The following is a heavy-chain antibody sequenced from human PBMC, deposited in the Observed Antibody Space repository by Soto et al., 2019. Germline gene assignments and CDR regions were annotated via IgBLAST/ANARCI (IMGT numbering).Heavy chain of an antibody. CDR2: INLDGSER. CDR3: AKSGRELDSLSGMDV. J-gene: IGHJ6*02. Sequence: PGGSLRLSCGASGSTFSSSWMTWVRQAPGKGLEWVANINLDGSERNYVDSVKGRFTISRDNAKNLLYLQMNSLRAEDTAVYYCAKSGRELDSLSGMDVWGQGTTVTVSS. D-gene: IGHD1-26*01. V-gene: IGHV3-7*05. CDR1: GSTFSSSW.